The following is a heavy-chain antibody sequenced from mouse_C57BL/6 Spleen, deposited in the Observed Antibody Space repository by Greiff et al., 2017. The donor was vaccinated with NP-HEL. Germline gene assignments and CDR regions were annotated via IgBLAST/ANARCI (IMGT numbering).Heavy chain of an antibody. Sequence: QVQLQQPGAELVKPGASVKLSCKASGYTFTSYWMQWVKQRPGQGLEWIGEIDPSDSYTNYNQKFKGKATLTVDTSSSTAYMQLSSLTSEDSAVYYCARGGERFDYWGQGTTLTVSS. CDR2: IDPSDSYT. V-gene: IGHV1-50*01. CDR3: ARGGERFDY. CDR1: GYTFTSYW. J-gene: IGHJ2*01.